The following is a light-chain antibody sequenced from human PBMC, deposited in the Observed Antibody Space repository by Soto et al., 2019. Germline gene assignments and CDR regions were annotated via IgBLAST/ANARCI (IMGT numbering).Light chain of an antibody. Sequence: EIVLTQSPATLSVSPGERATLSCRASQSVNTNLAWYQQRPGQAPRRLIYGATTRSSGIPARFSGSGSGTEFTLTISSLQSEDFAVYYCQHYNNWPPYTFGQGTMLEIK. CDR3: QHYNNWPPYT. J-gene: IGKJ2*01. V-gene: IGKV3-15*01. CDR1: QSVNTN. CDR2: GAT.